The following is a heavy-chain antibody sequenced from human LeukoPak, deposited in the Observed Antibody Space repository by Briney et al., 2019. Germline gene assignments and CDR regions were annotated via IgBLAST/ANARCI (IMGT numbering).Heavy chain of an antibody. V-gene: IGHV4-34*01. CDR1: GGSFSGYY. CDR2: INHSGST. Sequence: KPSETLSLTCAVYGGSFSGYYWSWIRQPPGKGLEWIGEINHSGSTNYNPSLKSRVTILVDTSKNQFSLKLSSVTAADTAVYYCARGYYYYGMDVWGQGTTVTVSS. J-gene: IGHJ6*02. CDR3: ARGYYYYGMDV.